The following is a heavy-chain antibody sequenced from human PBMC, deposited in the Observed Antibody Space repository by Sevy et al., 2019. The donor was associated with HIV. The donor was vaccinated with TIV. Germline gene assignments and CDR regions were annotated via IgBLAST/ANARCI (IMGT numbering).Heavy chain of an antibody. CDR2: INSDGSST. D-gene: IGHD3-3*01. V-gene: IGHV3-74*01. CDR3: ARDNYDFWSGYYYYYYGMDV. Sequence: GGSLRLSCAASGFTVSSNYMSWVRQAPGKGLEWVSRINSDGSSTSYADSVKGRFTISRDNAKNTLYLQMNSLRAEDTAVYYCARDNYDFWSGYYYYYYGMDVWGQGTTVTVSS. J-gene: IGHJ6*02. CDR1: GFTVSSNY.